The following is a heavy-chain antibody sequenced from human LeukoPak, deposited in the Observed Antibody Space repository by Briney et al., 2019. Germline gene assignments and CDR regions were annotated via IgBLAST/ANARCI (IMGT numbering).Heavy chain of an antibody. CDR3: ARNWFDP. CDR2: IYSGGST. V-gene: IGHV3-53*05. J-gene: IGHJ5*02. Sequence: GSLRLSCAASGFTFSGYWMSWVRQAPGKGLEWVSVIYSGGSTYYADSVKGRFTISRDKSKNTVYLQMNSLRFEDTAMYYCARNWFDPWGQGTLVTVSS. CDR1: GFTFSGYW.